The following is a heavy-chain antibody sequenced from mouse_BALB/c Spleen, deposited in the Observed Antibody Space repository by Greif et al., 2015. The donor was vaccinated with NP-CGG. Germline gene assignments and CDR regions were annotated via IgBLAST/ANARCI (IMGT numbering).Heavy chain of an antibody. J-gene: IGHJ2*01. CDR1: GFSLSTSGMG. Sequence: QVTLKVCGPGILQPSQTLSLTCSFSGFSLSTSGMGVGWIRQPSGKGLEWLAHIWWDDDKRYNPALKSRLTISKDTSSNQIFLKIASVDTADTATYYCARIDLSSPYFDYWGQGTTLTVSS. V-gene: IGHV8-8*01. CDR3: ARIDLSSPYFDY. D-gene: IGHD1-1*01. CDR2: IWWDDDK.